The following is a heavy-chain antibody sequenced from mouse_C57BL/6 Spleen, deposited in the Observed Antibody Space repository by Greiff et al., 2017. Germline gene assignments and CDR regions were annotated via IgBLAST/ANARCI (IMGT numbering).Heavy chain of an antibody. V-gene: IGHV5-9-1*02. CDR3: TRDRLLRYAMDY. CDR1: GFTFSSYA. D-gene: IGHD1-1*01. CDR2: ISSGGGYI. Sequence: EVKVVESGEGLVKPGGSLKLSCAASGFTFSSYAMSWVRQTPEKRLEWVAYISSGGGYIYYAATVKGRFPISRDNARNTLYLQMRSLKSEDTAMYYCTRDRLLRYAMDYWGQGTSVTVSA. J-gene: IGHJ4*01.